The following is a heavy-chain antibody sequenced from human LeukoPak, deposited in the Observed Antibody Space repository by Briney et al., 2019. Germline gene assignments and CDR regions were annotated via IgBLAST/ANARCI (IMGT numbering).Heavy chain of an antibody. J-gene: IGHJ4*02. CDR2: ISYDGSNK. Sequence: GGSLRLSCAVSGFTFSSYGMHWVRQAPGKGLEWVAVISYDGSNKYYADSVKGRFTISRDNSKNTLYLQMNSLRAEDTAVYYCAKDWDYYDSSGPFDYWGQGTLVTVSS. CDR3: AKDWDYYDSSGPFDY. V-gene: IGHV3-30*18. D-gene: IGHD3-22*01. CDR1: GFTFSSYG.